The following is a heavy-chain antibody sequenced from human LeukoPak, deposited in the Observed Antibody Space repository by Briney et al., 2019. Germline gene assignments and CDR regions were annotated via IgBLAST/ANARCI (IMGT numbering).Heavy chain of an antibody. CDR2: IYTSGST. Sequence: KPSETLSLTCTVSGGSISSYYWSWIRQPAGKGLEWIGRIYTSGSTNYNPSLKSRDTMSVDTSKNQFSLKLSSVTAADTAVYYCARVGFWSGYFDAGYYYGMDVWGQGTTVTVSS. CDR3: ARVGFWSGYFDAGYYYGMDV. V-gene: IGHV4-4*07. D-gene: IGHD3-3*01. CDR1: GGSISSYY. J-gene: IGHJ6*02.